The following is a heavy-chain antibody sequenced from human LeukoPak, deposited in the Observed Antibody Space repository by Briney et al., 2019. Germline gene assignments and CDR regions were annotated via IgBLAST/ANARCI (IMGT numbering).Heavy chain of an antibody. CDR1: GFTFSSYW. V-gene: IGHV3-7*01. D-gene: IGHD1-20*01. CDR2: IKQDGSEK. J-gene: IGHJ3*02. CDR3: AHITGGSTFDI. Sequence: GGSLRLSCAASGFTFSSYWMSWVRQAPGKGLEWVANIKQDGSEKYYVDSVKGRFTISRDNAKNSLYLQMNSLRAEDTAMYYCAHITGGSTFDIWGQGTMVTVSS.